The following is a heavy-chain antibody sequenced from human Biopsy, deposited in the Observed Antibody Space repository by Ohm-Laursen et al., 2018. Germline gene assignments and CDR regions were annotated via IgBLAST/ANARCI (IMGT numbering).Heavy chain of an antibody. V-gene: IGHV3-23*01. J-gene: IGHJ4*02. CDR3: AKFEGDPTPSYYFDY. D-gene: IGHD3-10*01. Sequence: GSLRLSCTASGFTFSDYAMSWVRQAPGKGLEWVAGIYGGGFGTYYADSVKGRFSISRDNSENTLYLHMNSLRAEDTAVYFCAKFEGDPTPSYYFDYWGQGTLVTVPS. CDR2: IYGGGFGT. CDR1: GFTFSDYA.